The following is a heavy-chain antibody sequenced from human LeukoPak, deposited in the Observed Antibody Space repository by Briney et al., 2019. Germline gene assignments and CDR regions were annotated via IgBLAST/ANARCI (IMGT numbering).Heavy chain of an antibody. Sequence: GGSLRLSCAASGSTFSSHSMAWVRQAPGQGLEWVSGISDSGGSTHYADSVKGRFTISRDNSKNTLCLEMNSLRAEDTAAYYCAKDYFGSVPDAFDIWGQGTMVTVSS. CDR1: GSTFSSHS. CDR2: ISDSGGST. V-gene: IGHV3-23*01. CDR3: AKDYFGSVPDAFDI. D-gene: IGHD3-10*01. J-gene: IGHJ3*02.